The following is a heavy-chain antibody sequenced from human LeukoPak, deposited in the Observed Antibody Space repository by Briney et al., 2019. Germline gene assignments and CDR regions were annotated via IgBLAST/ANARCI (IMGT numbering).Heavy chain of an antibody. D-gene: IGHD6-13*01. CDR1: GFTFSSYA. CDR3: AREEGSSWYGVGWFDP. J-gene: IGHJ5*02. Sequence: GGSLRLSCAASGFTFSSYAMHWVRQAPGKGLEWVAVISYDGSNKYYADSVKGRFTISRDNSKNTLYLQMNSLRAEDTAVYYCAREEGSSWYGVGWFDPWGQGTLVTVSS. V-gene: IGHV3-30-3*01. CDR2: ISYDGSNK.